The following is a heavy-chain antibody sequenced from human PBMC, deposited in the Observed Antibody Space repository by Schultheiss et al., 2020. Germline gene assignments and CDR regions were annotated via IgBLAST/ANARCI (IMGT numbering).Heavy chain of an antibody. CDR1: GFTVSSNY. D-gene: IGHD3-22*01. CDR2: IYSGGST. V-gene: IGHV3-66*01. CDR3: AAEIDSSGYSGFDY. J-gene: IGHJ4*02. Sequence: GESLKISCAASGFTVSSNYMTWVRQAPGKGLEWVSVIYSGGSTYYADSVRGRFIMSRDNSKNTLYLQMNSLRADDTGVYYCAAEIDSSGYSGFDYWGQGTLVTVSS.